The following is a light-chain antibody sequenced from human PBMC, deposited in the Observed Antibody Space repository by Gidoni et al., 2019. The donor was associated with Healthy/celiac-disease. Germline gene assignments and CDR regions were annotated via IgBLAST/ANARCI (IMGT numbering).Light chain of an antibody. V-gene: IGKV4-1*01. CDR3: QQYYSTYT. J-gene: IGKJ2*01. CDR2: WAS. Sequence: DIVMTQSPDSLAVSLGERATINCKSSQSVLYSSNNKNYLAWYQQKPGQPPKLLIYWASTRESGVPDRCSGSGSGTDFTLTISSLQAEDVAVYYCQQYYSTYTFXQXTKLEIK. CDR1: QSVLYSSNNKNY.